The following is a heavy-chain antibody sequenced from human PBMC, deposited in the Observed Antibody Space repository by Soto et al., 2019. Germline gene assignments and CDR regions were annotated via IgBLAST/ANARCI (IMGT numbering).Heavy chain of an antibody. CDR3: ARNGTLTGYSYGMDV. V-gene: IGHV1-69*01. D-gene: IGHD1-1*01. CDR1: GGTFSDST. Sequence: QGQLVQSGAELRKPGSSVKVSCKASGGTFSDSTINWVRQAPGQRLEWMGGIIPIFDTANYAEKFQGRVTITADESTSTSFMEVSSLRSADTAVYYCARNGTLTGYSYGMDVWGQGTMVTVSS. J-gene: IGHJ6*02. CDR2: IIPIFDTA.